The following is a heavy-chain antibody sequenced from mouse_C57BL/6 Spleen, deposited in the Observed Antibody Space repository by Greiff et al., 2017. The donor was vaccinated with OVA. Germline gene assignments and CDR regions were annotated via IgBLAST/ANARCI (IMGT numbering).Heavy chain of an antibody. Sequence: LQQPGAEFVKPGASVKLSCKASGYTFTSYWMQWVKQRPGQGLEWIGEIDPSDSYTNYNQKFKGKATLTVDTSSSTAYMQLSSLTSEDSAVYYCARGGTGTVDYWGQGTTLTVSS. CDR2: IDPSDSYT. V-gene: IGHV1-50*01. CDR1: GYTFTSYW. J-gene: IGHJ2*01. CDR3: ARGGTGTVDY. D-gene: IGHD4-1*01.